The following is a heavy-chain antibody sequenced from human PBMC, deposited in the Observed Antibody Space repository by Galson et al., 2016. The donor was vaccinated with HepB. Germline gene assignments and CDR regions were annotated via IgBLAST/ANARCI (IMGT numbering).Heavy chain of an antibody. CDR2: INSDGTTS. J-gene: IGHJ5*02. V-gene: IGHV3-74*01. CDR3: VRDQSVVPATAYNWFDP. CDR1: GFAFSSHW. Sequence: SLRLSCAASGFAFSSHWMHWVRQAPGKGLVWVSRINSDGTTSNYADSVKGRFTISRDNAKNTLYLQMDSLRAEDTAVYYCVRDQSVVPATAYNWFDPWGQGTLVTVSS. D-gene: IGHD2-2*01.